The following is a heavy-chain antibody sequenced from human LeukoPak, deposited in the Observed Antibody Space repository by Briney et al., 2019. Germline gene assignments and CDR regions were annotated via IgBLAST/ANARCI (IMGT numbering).Heavy chain of an antibody. D-gene: IGHD2-15*01. J-gene: IGHJ4*02. V-gene: IGHV4-34*01. CDR2: INHSGST. CDR1: GGSFSGYY. Sequence: PSETLSLTCAVYGGSFSGYYWSWIRQPPGKGLEWIGEINHSGSTNYNPSLKSRVTISVDTSKNQFSLRLSSVTAADTAVYYCARGLSAIVYWGQGTLVTVSS. CDR3: ARGLSAIVY.